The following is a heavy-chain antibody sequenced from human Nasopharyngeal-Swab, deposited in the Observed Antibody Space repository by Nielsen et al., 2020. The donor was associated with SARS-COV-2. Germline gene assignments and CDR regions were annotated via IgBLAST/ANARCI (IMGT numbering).Heavy chain of an antibody. Sequence: VRQAPGKGLEWVAVISYDGSNKYYADSVKGRFTISRDNSKNTLYLQMNSLRAEDTAVYYCATTVTTLSGYWGQGILVTVSS. CDR3: ATTVTTLSGY. V-gene: IGHV3-30*03. D-gene: IGHD4-17*01. CDR2: ISYDGSNK. J-gene: IGHJ4*02.